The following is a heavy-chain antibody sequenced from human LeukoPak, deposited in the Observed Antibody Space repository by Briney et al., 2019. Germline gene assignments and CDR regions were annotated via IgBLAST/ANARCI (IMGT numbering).Heavy chain of an antibody. Sequence: GASVKVSCKASGGTFSSYAISWVRQAPGQGLEWMGRIIPILGIANYAQKFQGRVTITADESTSTAYMELSSLRSEDTAVYYCARDPYYYDSSGSQGIGAFDIWGQGTMVTVSS. CDR3: ARDPYYYDSSGSQGIGAFDI. J-gene: IGHJ3*02. CDR1: GGTFSSYA. CDR2: IIPILGIA. V-gene: IGHV1-69*04. D-gene: IGHD3-22*01.